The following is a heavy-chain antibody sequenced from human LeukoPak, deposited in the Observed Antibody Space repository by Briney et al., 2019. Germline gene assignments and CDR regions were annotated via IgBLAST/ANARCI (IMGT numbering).Heavy chain of an antibody. V-gene: IGHV3-48*02. D-gene: IGHD3-9*01. CDR2: IRTTAEGAKYA. CDR1: GFSFTDYP. CDR3: ATDQRYALDY. J-gene: IGHJ4*02. Sequence: GGSLRLSCATSGFSFTDYPMNWVRQAPGKGLEWISNIRTTAEGAKYAYYADSVKGRVTISRDDGKNTLYLHMNSLRDDDTAVYYCATDQRYALDYWGQAILLTVSS.